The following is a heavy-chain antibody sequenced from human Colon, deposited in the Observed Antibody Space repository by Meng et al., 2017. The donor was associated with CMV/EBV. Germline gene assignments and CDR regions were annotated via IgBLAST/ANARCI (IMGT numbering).Heavy chain of an antibody. CDR3: ARDRNWIFDY. V-gene: IGHV3-21*06. Sequence: GESLKISCAASGFTFSSYPMYWVRQAPGKGLEWVASISSSSSYIYYADSLKGRFTISRDDARNSLFLQMNSLSVEDTAVYYCARDRNWIFDYWGRGTLVTVSS. CDR2: ISSSSSYI. D-gene: IGHD1-1*01. CDR1: GFTFSSYP. J-gene: IGHJ4*02.